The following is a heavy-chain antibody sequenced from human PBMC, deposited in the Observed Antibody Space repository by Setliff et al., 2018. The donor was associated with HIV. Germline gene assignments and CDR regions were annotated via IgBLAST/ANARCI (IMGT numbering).Heavy chain of an antibody. Sequence: SCKASGFTFSGYGMHWVRQAPGQGLEWVAVIWYDGSNKYYADSVKGRFTISRDNSKNTLYLQMNSLRAEDTAVYYCAKDPYYGSGSYLYYFDYWGQGTLVTVSS. J-gene: IGHJ4*02. D-gene: IGHD3-10*01. CDR3: AKDPYYGSGSYLYYFDY. CDR2: IWYDGSNK. CDR1: GFTFSGYG. V-gene: IGHV3-33*06.